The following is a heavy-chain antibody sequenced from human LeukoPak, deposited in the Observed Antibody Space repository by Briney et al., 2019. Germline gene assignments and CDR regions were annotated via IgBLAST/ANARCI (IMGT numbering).Heavy chain of an antibody. CDR3: AREADSGIAAAGIDY. D-gene: IGHD6-13*01. J-gene: IGHJ4*02. Sequence: PGGSLRLSCAASGFTFSDYYMSWIRQAPGKGLEWVSYISSSSSYTNYADSVKGRFTISRDDAKNSLYLQMNSLRAEDTAVYYCAREADSGIAAAGIDYWGQGTLVTVSS. CDR2: ISSSSSYT. CDR1: GFTFSDYY. V-gene: IGHV3-11*05.